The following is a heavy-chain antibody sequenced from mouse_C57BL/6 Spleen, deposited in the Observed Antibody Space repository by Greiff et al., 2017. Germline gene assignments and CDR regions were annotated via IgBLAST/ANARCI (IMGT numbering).Heavy chain of an antibody. CDR2: ILPGRGST. V-gene: IGHV1-9*01. CDR1: GYTFTGYW. CDR3: AREGIYYDYDGRDWYFDV. D-gene: IGHD2-4*01. J-gene: IGHJ1*03. Sequence: QVQLQQSGAELMKPGASVKLSCKATGYTFTGYWIEWVKQRPGHGLEWIGEILPGRGSTNYNEKFKGKATFTADTSSNTAYMQLSSLTTEDSAIYYCAREGIYYDYDGRDWYFDVWGTGTTVTVSS.